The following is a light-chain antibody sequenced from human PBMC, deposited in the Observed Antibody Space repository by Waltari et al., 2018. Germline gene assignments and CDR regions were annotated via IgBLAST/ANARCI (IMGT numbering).Light chain of an antibody. CDR1: QDIGRL. J-gene: IGKJ4*01. CDR3: QQAYSFPLT. Sequence: DIQMTQSPSSVSASVGDRVTITCRASQDIGRLVAWCQQKPGKAPKVLIYAASSLHSGVPSRFSGSGSGTDFTLTISDLQTEDFATYYCQQAYSFPLTFGGGTKVEIK. V-gene: IGKV1-12*01. CDR2: AAS.